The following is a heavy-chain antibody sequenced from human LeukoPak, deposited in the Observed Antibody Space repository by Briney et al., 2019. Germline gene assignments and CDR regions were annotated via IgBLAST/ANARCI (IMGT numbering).Heavy chain of an antibody. V-gene: IGHV1-69*13. CDR3: ARGQSRVAAGWFDP. D-gene: IGHD2-15*01. CDR2: IIPIFGTA. J-gene: IGHJ5*02. CDR1: GYTFTSYG. Sequence: ASVKVSCKASGYTFTSYGISWVRQAPGQGLEWMGGIIPIFGTANYAQKFQGRVTITADESTSTAYMELSSLRSEDTAVYYCARGQSRVAAGWFDPWGQGTLVTVSS.